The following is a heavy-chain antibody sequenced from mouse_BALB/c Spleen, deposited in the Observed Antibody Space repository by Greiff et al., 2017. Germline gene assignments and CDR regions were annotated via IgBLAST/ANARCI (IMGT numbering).Heavy chain of an antibody. CDR1: GYTFSSYW. J-gene: IGHJ3*01. V-gene: IGHV1-9*01. CDR2: ILPGSGST. Sequence: VKVVESGAELMKPGASVKISCKATGYTFSSYWIEWVKQRPGHGLEWIGEILPGSGSTNYNEKFKGKATFTADTSSNTAYMQLSSLTSEDSAVYYCARLAWFAYWGQGTLVTVSA. CDR3: ARLAWFAY.